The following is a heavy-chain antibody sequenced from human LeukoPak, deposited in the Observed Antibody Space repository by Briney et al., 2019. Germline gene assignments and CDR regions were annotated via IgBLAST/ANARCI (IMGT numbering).Heavy chain of an antibody. J-gene: IGHJ4*02. CDR3: AKDPVGYYYDSSGYPTHFDY. CDR2: INSDGSSR. D-gene: IGHD3-22*01. V-gene: IGHV3-74*01. Sequence: GGSLRLSCAVSGFTFSTYWIHWVRQAPGKGLVWVSRINSDGSSRSYADSVKGRFTISRDNAKNTLYLQMNSLRAEDTAVYYCAKDPVGYYYDSSGYPTHFDYWGQGTLVTVSS. CDR1: GFTFSTYW.